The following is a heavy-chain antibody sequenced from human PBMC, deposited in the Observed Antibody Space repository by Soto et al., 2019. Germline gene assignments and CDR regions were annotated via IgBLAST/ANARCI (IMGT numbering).Heavy chain of an antibody. V-gene: IGHV1-18*01. CDR2: ISAYNGHR. D-gene: IGHD2-15*01. Sequence: QVQLVQSGAEVKNPGASVKVSCKASGYRFTSYGITWVRQAPGQGLDWMGWISAYNGHRHYAQKLQGRVTMTTDPSTGTAYMELRSLRSDDTAGYYCAGALPLPPNWYFDLWGRGSLVTVSS. J-gene: IGHJ2*01. CDR3: AGALPLPPNWYFDL. CDR1: GYRFTSYG.